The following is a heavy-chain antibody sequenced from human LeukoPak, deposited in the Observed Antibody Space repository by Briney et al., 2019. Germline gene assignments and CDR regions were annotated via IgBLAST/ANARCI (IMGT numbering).Heavy chain of an antibody. CDR3: AAFITTKLDY. J-gene: IGHJ4*02. Sequence: GGSLRLSCAYSGFTFRNHGMHWVRQAPGKGLEWVTVASTDEINQWYADSVKGRFIISRDNSRNTVILEMNTLRTEDTAVYFCAAFITTKLDYWGQGILVTVSS. V-gene: IGHV3-30*03. D-gene: IGHD3-22*01. CDR1: GFTFRNHG. CDR2: ASTDEINQ.